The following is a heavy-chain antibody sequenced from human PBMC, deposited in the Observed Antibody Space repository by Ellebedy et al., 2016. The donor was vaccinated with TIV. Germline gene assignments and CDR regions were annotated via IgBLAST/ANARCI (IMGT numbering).Heavy chain of an antibody. V-gene: IGHV3-30*02. Sequence: GESLKISCAASGFTFRTYTMNWVRQAPGKGLEWVAFIRFDGNNAYYADSAKGRFTISRDNSKNTLYLQMDSLRAEETAVYYCASDRGNYGGAPYNGMDIWGQGTTVTVSS. CDR1: GFTFRTYT. CDR2: IRFDGNNA. J-gene: IGHJ6*02. CDR3: ASDRGNYGGAPYNGMDI. D-gene: IGHD3-10*01.